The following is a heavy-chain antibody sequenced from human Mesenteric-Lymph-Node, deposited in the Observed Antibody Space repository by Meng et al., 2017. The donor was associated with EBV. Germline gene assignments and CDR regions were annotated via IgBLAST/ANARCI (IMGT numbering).Heavy chain of an antibody. Sequence: VQLQQWGAGQLKPSETLSLTCVIYGGSFIGYSWNWIRQAPGKGLEWIGKIHHSETADYNPSLEDRVIISADTSKNQFSLKLTSVTAADTAVYYCARQGYCRTTTCSTWFDPWGQGTLVTVSS. D-gene: IGHD2-2*01. J-gene: IGHJ5*02. CDR1: GGSFIGYS. V-gene: IGHV4-34*01. CDR2: IHHSETA. CDR3: ARQGYCRTTTCSTWFDP.